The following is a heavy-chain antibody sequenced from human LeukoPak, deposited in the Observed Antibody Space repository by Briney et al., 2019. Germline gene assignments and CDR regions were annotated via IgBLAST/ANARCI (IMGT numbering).Heavy chain of an antibody. CDR2: IYYRGST. V-gene: IGHV4-28*01. D-gene: IGHD2-2*01. CDR1: GYSISSSYW. CDR3: ARTPAAVVPDIMPTWYFDL. Sequence: PSDTLSLTCAVSGYSISSSYWWGWIRQPPGKALEWIGYIYYRGSTYYNPSLKSRVTMSVDTSKNQFSLRLSSVTTVDTAVYYCARTPAAVVPDIMPTWYFDLWGRGTLVSVSS. J-gene: IGHJ2*01.